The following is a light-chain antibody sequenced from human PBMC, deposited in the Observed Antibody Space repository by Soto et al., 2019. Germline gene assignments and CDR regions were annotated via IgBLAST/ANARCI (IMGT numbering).Light chain of an antibody. V-gene: IGLV2-8*01. CDR3: SSYAGTNYFEV. J-gene: IGLJ2*01. CDR1: SSDVGGYNY. Sequence: QSALTQPPSASGSPGQSVTISCTGTSSDVGGYNYVSWYQQHPGKAPKLMIYEVIKRPPGVPDRFSGSKSGNTASLTVSGLQAEDEADYYCSSYAGTNYFEVFGGGTKLTVL. CDR2: EVI.